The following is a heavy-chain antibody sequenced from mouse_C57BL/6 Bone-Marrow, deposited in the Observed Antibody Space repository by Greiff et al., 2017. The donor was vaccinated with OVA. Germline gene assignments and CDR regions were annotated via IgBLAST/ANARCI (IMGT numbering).Heavy chain of an antibody. J-gene: IGHJ3*01. CDR3: ARSALPLPWFAY. Sequence: VKLQQPGAELVKPGASVKLSCKASGYTFTSYWMHWVKQRPGQGLEWIGMIHPNSGSTNYNEKFKSKATLTVGKSSSTAYMQLSSLTSEDSAVYYCARSALPLPWFAYWGQGTLVTVSA. CDR1: GYTFTSYW. V-gene: IGHV1-64*01. CDR2: IHPNSGST.